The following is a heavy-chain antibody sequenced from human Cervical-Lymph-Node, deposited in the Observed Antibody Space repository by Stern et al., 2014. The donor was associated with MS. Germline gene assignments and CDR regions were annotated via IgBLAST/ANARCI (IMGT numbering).Heavy chain of an antibody. CDR3: ARGLLGNQNAVDI. CDR1: GSIFTSHG. J-gene: IGHJ3*02. CDR2: ISSYNANT. D-gene: IGHD2-15*01. V-gene: IGHV1-18*01. Sequence: QVQLVQSGAEVKKPGASVKVSCKASGSIFTSHGISWVRQAPGQGLEWMGLISSYNANTNYAQKLRGIVTMTTDTSTSAAYMVLRSLRADETAVYCCARGLLGNQNAVDIWGQGTMVTVSS.